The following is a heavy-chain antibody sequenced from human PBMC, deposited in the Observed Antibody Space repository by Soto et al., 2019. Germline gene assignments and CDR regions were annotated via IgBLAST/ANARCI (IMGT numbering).Heavy chain of an antibody. D-gene: IGHD2-2*01. CDR2: IGAYNGNT. CDR1: GYTFTSYG. J-gene: IGHJ6*02. V-gene: IGHV1-18*01. Sequence: ASVKVSCKASGYTFTSYGISWVRQAPGQGLEWMGWIGAYNGNTNYAQKLQGRVTMTTDTSTSTAYMELRSLRSDDTAVYYCAREEYCSSTSCGDYYYYGMDVWGQGTTVTVSS. CDR3: AREEYCSSTSCGDYYYYGMDV.